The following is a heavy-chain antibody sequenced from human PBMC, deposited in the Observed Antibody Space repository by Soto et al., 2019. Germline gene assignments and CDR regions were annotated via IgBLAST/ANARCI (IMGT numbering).Heavy chain of an antibody. CDR2: MYNTGST. D-gene: IGHD2-21*02. J-gene: IGHJ6*02. V-gene: IGHV4-59*01. CDR3: ARDLLCYCGTDCYPFDV. Sequence: SETLSLTCTVSGGSISGYYWSWIRQPPGKGLEWIGYMYNTGSTVYNPSFKSRVTISVDTSKNQFSLKLNSVTAADTAVYYCARDLLCYCGTDCYPFDVWRQGTTVTVS. CDR1: GGSISGYY.